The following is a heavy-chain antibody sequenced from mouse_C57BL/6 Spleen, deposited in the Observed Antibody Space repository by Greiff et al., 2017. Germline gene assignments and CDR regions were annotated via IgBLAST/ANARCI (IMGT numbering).Heavy chain of an antibody. CDR2: ISSGSSTT. Sequence: EVQLVESGGGLVKPGGSLKLSCAASGYTFTDYGMHWVRQTPEQGLELVAYISSGSSTTYYADTVKGRLTISRDNAKNTQFLQMISLSSEGTAMYYCAKVLMDYWGQGTSVTVSS. CDR1: GYTFTDYG. J-gene: IGHJ4*01. CDR3: AKVLMDY. V-gene: IGHV5-17*01.